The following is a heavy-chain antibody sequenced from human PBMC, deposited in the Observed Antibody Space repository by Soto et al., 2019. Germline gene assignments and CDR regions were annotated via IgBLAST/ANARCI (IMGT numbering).Heavy chain of an antibody. V-gene: IGHV3-48*02. CDR3: ARDNSSGYYNWFDP. J-gene: IGHJ5*02. CDR1: GFTFSSYS. D-gene: IGHD3-22*01. CDR2: ISSSSSTI. Sequence: PGGSLRLSCAASGFTFSSYSMNWVRQAPGKGLEWVSYISSSSSTIYYADSVKGRFTISRDNAKNSLYLQMNSLRDEDTAVYYCARDNSSGYYNWFDPWGQGTLVTVSS.